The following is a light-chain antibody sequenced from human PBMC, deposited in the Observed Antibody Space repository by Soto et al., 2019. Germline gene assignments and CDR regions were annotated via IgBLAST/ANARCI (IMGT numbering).Light chain of an antibody. CDR3: QSYDSSLSADV. V-gene: IGLV1-40*01. CDR1: RSNIAAGSV. J-gene: IGLJ1*01. CDR2: GST. Sequence: QSVLAQPPSVSWAPAQRVTTPCPGSRSNIAAGSVVLCYQQLTGTAPNVLIYGSTSRPSGVPGRFSGSKSSTSASPAITVLQAEDEADYFCQSYDSSLSADVFGTGSKGTVL.